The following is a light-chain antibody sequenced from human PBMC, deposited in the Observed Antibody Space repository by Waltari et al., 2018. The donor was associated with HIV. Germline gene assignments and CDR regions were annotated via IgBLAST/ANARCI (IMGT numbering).Light chain of an antibody. J-gene: IGLJ3*02. Sequence: QSALTQPASLSGSPGQPITFSCTGSSGAGHNYNYVSWYQQHPGKAPKLIIYEVTKRPSGVSSRFSGSKSGNTASLTISGLQPDDEAHYYCSSYTSLTTLVFGGGTKVTVL. V-gene: IGLV2-14*01. CDR1: SGAGHNYNY. CDR2: EVT. CDR3: SSYTSLTTLV.